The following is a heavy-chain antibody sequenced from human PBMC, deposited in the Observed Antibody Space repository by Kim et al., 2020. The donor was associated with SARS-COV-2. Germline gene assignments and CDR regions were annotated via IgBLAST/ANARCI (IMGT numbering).Heavy chain of an antibody. CDR3: ARDDSSGVNYYYGMDV. CDR2: IIPIFGTA. V-gene: IGHV1-69*06. CDR1: GGTFSSYA. Sequence: SVKVSCKASGGTFSSYAISWVRQAPGQGLEWMGGIIPIFGTANYAQKFQGRVTITADKSTSTAYMELSSLRSEDTAVYYCARDDSSGVNYYYGMDVWGQGTTVTVSS. J-gene: IGHJ6*02. D-gene: IGHD3-22*01.